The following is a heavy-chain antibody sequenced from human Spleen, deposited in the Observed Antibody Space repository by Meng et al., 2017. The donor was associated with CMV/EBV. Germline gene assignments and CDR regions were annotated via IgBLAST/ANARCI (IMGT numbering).Heavy chain of an antibody. Sequence: ASVKVSCKASGYIFTKYGVNWMRQAPGQGPEWMGWISAYNGDTMYAPKVQGRVTMTTDTSTSTAYMELRGLRSDDTAVYYCARDRGGTSSNGYYFDYWGQGTPVTVSS. D-gene: IGHD4-23*01. CDR2: ISAYNGDT. V-gene: IGHV1-18*01. CDR3: ARDRGGTSSNGYYFDY. J-gene: IGHJ4*02. CDR1: GYIFTKYG.